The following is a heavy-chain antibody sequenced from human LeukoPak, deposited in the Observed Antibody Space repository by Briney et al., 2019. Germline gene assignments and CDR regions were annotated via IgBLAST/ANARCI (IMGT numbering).Heavy chain of an antibody. D-gene: IGHD3-22*01. V-gene: IGHV4-34*01. CDR3: ARGPYSYDSSGAFDI. J-gene: IGHJ3*02. CDR1: GGSFSGYY. CDR2: INHSGSI. Sequence: PSETLSLTCAVYGGSFSGYYWSWIRQPPGKGLEWIGEINHSGSINYNPSLKSRVTISINTSKNQFSLKLSSVTAADTAVYFCARGPYSYDSSGAFDIWGQGTMVTVSS.